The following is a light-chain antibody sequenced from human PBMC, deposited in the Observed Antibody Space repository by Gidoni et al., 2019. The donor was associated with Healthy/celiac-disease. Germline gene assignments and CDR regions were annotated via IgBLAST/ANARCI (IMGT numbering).Light chain of an antibody. CDR3: LLSYSGARPFWV. J-gene: IGLJ3*02. CDR1: TGAVPGSHY. V-gene: IGLV7-46*01. Sequence: QAVVTQEPSLTVSPGGTVPLTCGSSTGAVPGSHYPYWFQQTPGQAPRTLIYDTNNKHSWTPARFSGSLLGGKAALTLSGAQPEDEAEYYCLLSYSGARPFWVFGAGTKLTVL. CDR2: DTN.